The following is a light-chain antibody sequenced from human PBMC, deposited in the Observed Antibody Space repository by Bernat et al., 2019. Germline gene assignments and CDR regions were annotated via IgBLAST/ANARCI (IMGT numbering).Light chain of an antibody. CDR3: QQSYTVPQYT. CDR2: SAS. J-gene: IGKJ2*01. V-gene: IGKV1-39*01. CDR1: HNIITY. Sequence: DIQMTQSPSSLSASVGDRVTIACRASHNIITYVNWYQQKPGNAPKLLISSASSLQDGVPSRFNGSGSGTDFTLTITSLQPEDFATYYCQQSYTVPQYTFGQGTKVEIK.